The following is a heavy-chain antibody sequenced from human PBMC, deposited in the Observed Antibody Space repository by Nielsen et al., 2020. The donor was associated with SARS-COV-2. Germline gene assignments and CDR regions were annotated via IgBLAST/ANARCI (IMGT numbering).Heavy chain of an antibody. CDR2: ISYDGSNK. Sequence: GGSLRLSCAASGFTFSSYAMHWVRQAPGKGLEWVAVISYDGSNKYYADSVKGRFTISRDNAKNTLYLQMNSLRAEDTAVYYCARDYYDGRGYYYYGMDVWGQGTTVTVSS. V-gene: IGHV3-30*04. CDR1: GFTFSSYA. CDR3: ARDYYDGRGYYYYGMDV. D-gene: IGHD3-22*01. J-gene: IGHJ6*02.